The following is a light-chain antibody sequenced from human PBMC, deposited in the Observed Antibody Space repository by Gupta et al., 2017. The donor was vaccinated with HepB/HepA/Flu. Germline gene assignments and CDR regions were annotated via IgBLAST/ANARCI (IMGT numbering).Light chain of an antibody. CDR3: SSYRTSSTSVV. CDR2: DVT. J-gene: IGLJ2*01. V-gene: IGLV2-14*03. CDR1: SSDVGGSND. Sequence: QSALTQPAPVSGFPGQSIIISCTVTSSDVGGSNDVSWYQQHPGKAPKGMIYDVTNRPSGVSNRFSGSKSGNTASLTISGLQAEDEADYYCSSYRTSSTSVVFGGGTKLTVL.